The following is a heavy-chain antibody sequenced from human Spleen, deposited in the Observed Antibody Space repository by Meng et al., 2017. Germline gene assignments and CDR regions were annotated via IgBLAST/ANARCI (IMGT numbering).Heavy chain of an antibody. Sequence: QAQLRQSGDDLEKPGAAAWASSKASDYSSASSGISWFRQAPGQRLEWMGWINDGNGNTKYSQKFQGRVTATRDTSASTVYMEMSSLRSEDTAVYYCARKRDVTYYYHNWGQGTLVTVSS. D-gene: IGHD2-21*02. CDR1: DYSSASSG. V-gene: IGHV1-3*01. J-gene: IGHJ4*02. CDR2: INDGNGNT. CDR3: ARKRDVTYYYHN.